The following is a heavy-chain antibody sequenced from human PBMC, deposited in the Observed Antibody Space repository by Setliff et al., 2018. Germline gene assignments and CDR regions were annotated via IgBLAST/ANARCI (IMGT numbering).Heavy chain of an antibody. CDR2: ISYSGTP. V-gene: IGHV4-39*01. J-gene: IGHJ4*01. CDR3: VRPGGTTVVARHFDY. D-gene: IGHD2-15*01. CDR1: DDSFTSSRYY. Sequence: KASETLSLTCTVSDDSFTSSRYYWGWIRQAPGSGLEWIGSISYSGTPYYNASVESRVTISIDTSRNQFSLELRSVTVADTATYYCVRPGGTTVVARHFDYWGSGILVPVSS.